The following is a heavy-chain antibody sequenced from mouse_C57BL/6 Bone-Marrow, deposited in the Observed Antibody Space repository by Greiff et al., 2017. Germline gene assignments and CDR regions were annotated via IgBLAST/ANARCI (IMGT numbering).Heavy chain of an antibody. V-gene: IGHV6-6*01. CDR3: TRAGYYGSSLYFDV. CDR1: GFTFSDAW. CDR2: IRNKANNHAT. J-gene: IGHJ1*03. D-gene: IGHD1-1*01. Sequence: EVKLQESGGGLVQPGGSMKLSCAASGFTFSDAWMDWVRQSPEKGLEWVAEIRNKANNHATYYAESVKGRFTISRDDSKSSVYLQMNSLRAEDTGIYYCTRAGYYGSSLYFDVWGTGTTVTVSS.